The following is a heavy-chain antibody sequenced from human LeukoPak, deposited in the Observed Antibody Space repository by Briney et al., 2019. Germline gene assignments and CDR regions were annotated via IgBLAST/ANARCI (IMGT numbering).Heavy chain of an antibody. CDR1: GFTFSSYS. Sequence: GGSLRLSCAASGFTFSSYSMNWVRQAPGKGLEWVSYISSSSSNIYYADSVKGRFTISRDNAKNSLYPQMNSLRAEDTAGYYCARRAYYFDYWGQGTLVTVSS. V-gene: IGHV3-48*01. CDR2: ISSSSSNI. CDR3: ARRAYYFDY. J-gene: IGHJ4*02.